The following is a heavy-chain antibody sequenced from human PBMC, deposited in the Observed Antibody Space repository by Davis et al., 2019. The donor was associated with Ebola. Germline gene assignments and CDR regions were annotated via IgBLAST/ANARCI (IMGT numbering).Heavy chain of an antibody. CDR2: IYYTGTT. J-gene: IGHJ6*03. Sequence: MPSDTLSLTCSISGASIAGVYWSWIRQPPGKGLDWIGYIYYTGTTNYNPSLKRRVSMSVDTSRNQFSLRLNSVSAADTALYYCARVKISIFGMYSYYHMDVWGTGTTVTVSS. CDR3: ARVKISIFGMYSYYHMDV. V-gene: IGHV4-59*01. CDR1: GASIAGVY. D-gene: IGHD3-3*02.